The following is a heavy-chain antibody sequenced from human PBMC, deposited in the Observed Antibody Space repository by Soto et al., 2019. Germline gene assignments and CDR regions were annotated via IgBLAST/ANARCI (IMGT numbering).Heavy chain of an antibody. Sequence: GGALPLSGAGSGCAFSSYNMKWVRQAKGKGLEWVSYISRSSSAIYYADAVKGRLTISRDNAKNSLYLQMNSLRAEDTAVYYCARDQPGYSYGYGLGYWGQGTLVTVSS. CDR2: ISRSSSAI. CDR1: GCAFSSYN. J-gene: IGHJ4*02. D-gene: IGHD5-18*01. CDR3: ARDQPGYSYGYGLGY. V-gene: IGHV3-48*01.